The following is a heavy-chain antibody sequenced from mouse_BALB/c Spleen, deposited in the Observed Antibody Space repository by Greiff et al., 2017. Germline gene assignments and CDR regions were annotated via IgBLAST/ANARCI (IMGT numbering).Heavy chain of an antibody. Sequence: VKLMESGAELAKPGASVKMSCKASGYTFTSYWMHWVKQRPGQGLEWIGYINPSTGYTEYNQKFKDKATLTADKSSSTAYMQLSSLTSEDSAVYYCARYYGNYFDYWGQGTTLTVSS. CDR1: GYTFTSYW. V-gene: IGHV1-7*01. D-gene: IGHD2-1*01. CDR2: INPSTGYT. J-gene: IGHJ2*01. CDR3: ARYYGNYFDY.